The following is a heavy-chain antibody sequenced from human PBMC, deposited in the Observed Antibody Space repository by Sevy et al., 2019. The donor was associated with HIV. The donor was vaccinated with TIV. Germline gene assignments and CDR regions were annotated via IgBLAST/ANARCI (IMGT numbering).Heavy chain of an antibody. CDR1: GGTFSSYA. V-gene: IGHV1-69*13. Sequence: ASVKVSCKASGGTFSSYAISWVRQAPGQGLEWMGGIIPIFGTANYAQKFQGRVTITADESTSTAYMELGSLRSEDTAVYYCAREAADVELNWFDPWGQGTLVTVSS. J-gene: IGHJ5*02. CDR2: IIPIFGTA. CDR3: AREAADVELNWFDP. D-gene: IGHD1-26*01.